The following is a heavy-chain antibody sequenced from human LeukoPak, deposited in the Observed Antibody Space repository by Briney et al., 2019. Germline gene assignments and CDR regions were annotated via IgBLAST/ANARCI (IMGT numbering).Heavy chain of an antibody. V-gene: IGHV3-7*01. CDR2: IKEDGSEK. Sequence: GRSLRLSCAASGFAFSSFWMHWLRQAPGKGLEWVANIKEDGSEKFYVDSVKGRFTISRDNAKNSLYLQMNSLRAEDTAVYYCARVGGYGSGMDVWGQGTTVTVSS. CDR3: ARVGGYGSGMDV. CDR1: GFAFSSFW. J-gene: IGHJ6*02. D-gene: IGHD5-18*01.